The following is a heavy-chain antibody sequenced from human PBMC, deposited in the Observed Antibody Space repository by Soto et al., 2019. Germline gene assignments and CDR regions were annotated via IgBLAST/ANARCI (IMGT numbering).Heavy chain of an antibody. V-gene: IGHV1-69*08. Sequence: QIQLVQSGAEVKKPGSSMKVSCKASGSTFSTYTITWVRQAPGQGLERMGRIIPIIGIINYAQKFQGRVTITADKFTGTAYMELTRLRSDDTAVYYCAGDPDSHYNDSHASSYPWGQGTLVTVSS. CDR1: GSTFSTYT. CDR2: IIPIIGII. D-gene: IGHD3-22*01. CDR3: AGDPDSHYNDSHASSYP. J-gene: IGHJ5*02.